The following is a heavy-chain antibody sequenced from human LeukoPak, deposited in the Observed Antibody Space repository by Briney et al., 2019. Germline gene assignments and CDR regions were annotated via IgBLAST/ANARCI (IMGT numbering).Heavy chain of an antibody. CDR1: GFTFSDYY. J-gene: IGHJ5*02. V-gene: IGHV3-11*01. D-gene: IGHD6-13*01. CDR3: AREIAAAGTRFDP. Sequence: GGSLRLSCAASGFTFSDYYVSWIRQAPGKGLEWVSYISSSGSTIYYADSVKGRFTISRDNAKNSLYLQMNSLRAEDTAVYYCAREIAAAGTRFDPWGQGTLVTVSS. CDR2: ISSSGSTI.